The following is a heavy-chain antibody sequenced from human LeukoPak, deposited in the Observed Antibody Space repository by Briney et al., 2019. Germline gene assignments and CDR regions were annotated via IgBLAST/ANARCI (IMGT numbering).Heavy chain of an antibody. CDR3: AREEPYSYGHWAVHSFQYYFDY. CDR1: GGSISSGSYY. Sequence: SETLSLTCTVSGGSISSGSYYWSWIRQPAGKGLEWIGRIYTSGSTNYNPSLKSRVTISVDTSKNQFSLKLSSVTAADTAVYYCAREEPYSYGHWAVHSFQYYFDYWGQGTLVTVSS. J-gene: IGHJ4*02. CDR2: IYTSGST. D-gene: IGHD5-18*01. V-gene: IGHV4-61*02.